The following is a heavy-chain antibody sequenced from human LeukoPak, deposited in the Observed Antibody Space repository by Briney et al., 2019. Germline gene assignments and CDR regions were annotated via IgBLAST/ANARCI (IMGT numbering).Heavy chain of an antibody. CDR2: ISACNGNT. CDR3: ARARLSVTERRAVAQPGGDFDS. J-gene: IGHJ4*02. V-gene: IGHV1-18*01. D-gene: IGHD6-19*01. CDR1: GYTFTSYG. Sequence: ASVKVSCKASGYTFTSYGISWVGQAPGQGLEWMGLISACNGNTNYAQKLQGRVTMTRDTSTSTAYMELRSLRSYDTAVDDCARARLSVTERRAVAQPGGDFDSWGQGTLVTVSS.